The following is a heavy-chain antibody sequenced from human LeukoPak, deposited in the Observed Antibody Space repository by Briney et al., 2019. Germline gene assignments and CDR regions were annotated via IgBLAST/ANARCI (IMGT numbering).Heavy chain of an antibody. D-gene: IGHD6-13*01. CDR2: INPSGGST. V-gene: IGHV1-46*01. Sequence: GASVKVSCKASGYIFTSYYMHWVRQAPGQGLEWMGIINPSGGSTSYAQKFQGRVTMTRDTSTSTVYMELSSLRSEDTAVYYCARDLRVSSSPYYFDYWGQGTLVTVSS. CDR1: GYIFTSYY. CDR3: ARDLRVSSSPYYFDY. J-gene: IGHJ4*02.